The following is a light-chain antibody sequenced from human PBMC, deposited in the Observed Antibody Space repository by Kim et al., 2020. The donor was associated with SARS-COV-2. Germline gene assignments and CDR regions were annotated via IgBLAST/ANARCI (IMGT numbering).Light chain of an antibody. CDR1: QDIRND. V-gene: IGKV1-6*01. CDR2: AAT. J-gene: IGKJ1*01. Sequence: WVGARVTTTCRARQDIRNDLGWYQQRPGKAPRLLIFAATALQSRVPSRFSGSGSGTEFILTIDSLQPEDFATYFCQQDHNYPRTFGQGTTVEI. CDR3: QQDHNYPRT.